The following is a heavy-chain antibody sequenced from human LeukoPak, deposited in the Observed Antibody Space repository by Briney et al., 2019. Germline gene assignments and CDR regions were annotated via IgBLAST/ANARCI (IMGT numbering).Heavy chain of an antibody. J-gene: IGHJ4*02. CDR1: VASFDAYY. CDR2: INHSGYT. D-gene: IGHD4-17*01. CDR3: TRMTTGHDY. V-gene: IGHV4-34*01. Sequence: SETLSLTCAVSVASFDAYYWSWVRQTPGKGLEWIGEINHSGYTNDSPSLKSRVTLSIDTSRKQFSLNLRSVTVADTGIYYCTRMTTGHDYWGQGTLVTVSS.